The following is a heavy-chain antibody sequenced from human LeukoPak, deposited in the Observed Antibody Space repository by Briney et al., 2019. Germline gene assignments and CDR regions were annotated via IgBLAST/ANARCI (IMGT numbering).Heavy chain of an antibody. Sequence: PSETLSHTCAVYGGSFSGYYWSWIRQPPGKGLEWIGEINHSGSTNYNPSLKSRVTISVDTSKNQFSLKLSSVTAADTAVYYCARGRSRYSGYDYRWFDPWGQGTLVTVSS. D-gene: IGHD5-12*01. CDR1: GGSFSGYY. J-gene: IGHJ5*02. CDR3: ARGRSRYSGYDYRWFDP. CDR2: INHSGST. V-gene: IGHV4-34*01.